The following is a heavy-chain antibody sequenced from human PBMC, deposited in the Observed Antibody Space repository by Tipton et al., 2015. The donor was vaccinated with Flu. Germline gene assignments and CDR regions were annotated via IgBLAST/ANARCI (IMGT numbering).Heavy chain of an antibody. D-gene: IGHD2-21*01. CDR3: AWWRSGFGFGLFDP. CDR2: IDEEGSEI. Sequence: AASGFTFSSYAMSWVRQAPGAGLEWVANIDEEGSEIYYVDSVKGRFSIPGDNRKKSLTLQMNSLSADDTAVYFCAWWRSGFGFGLFDPWGQGTLVTVSS. J-gene: IGHJ5*02. CDR1: GFTFSSYA. V-gene: IGHV3-7*01.